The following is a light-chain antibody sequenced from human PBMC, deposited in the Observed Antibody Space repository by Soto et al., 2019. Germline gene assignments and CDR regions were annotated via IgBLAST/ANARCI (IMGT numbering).Light chain of an antibody. CDR3: QQYNNYLTWT. J-gene: IGKJ1*01. CDR1: QSISKW. Sequence: DIQMTQSPSTLSASVGDRVTITCRASQSISKWLAWYQQKPGKAPKVLIFDASILKSGVPSRFSGSGYGTEFPLTISSLQPDDFATYYCQQYNNYLTWTFGQGTKVEIK. V-gene: IGKV1-5*01. CDR2: DAS.